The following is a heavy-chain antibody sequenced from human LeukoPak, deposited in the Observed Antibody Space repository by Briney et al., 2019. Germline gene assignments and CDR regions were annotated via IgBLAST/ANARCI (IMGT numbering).Heavy chain of an antibody. CDR3: AREHRDNTQSSGYGDYSSPAHY. Sequence: RASVNVSCTASGGTFSSYAISWVRQAPGQGLEWMGGIIPIFGTANYAQKFQGRVTITADESTSTAYMELSSLRSEDTAVYYCAREHRDNTQSSGYGDYSSPAHYWGQGTLVTVSS. CDR2: IIPIFGTA. J-gene: IGHJ4*02. D-gene: IGHD4-17*01. V-gene: IGHV1-69*01. CDR1: GGTFSSYA.